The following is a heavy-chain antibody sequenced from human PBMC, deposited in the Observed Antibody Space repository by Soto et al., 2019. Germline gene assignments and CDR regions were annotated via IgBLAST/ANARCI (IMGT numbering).Heavy chain of an antibody. D-gene: IGHD6-13*01. CDR3: ARGMYSSSWYWFEP. CDR2: IYTSGST. J-gene: IGHJ5*02. Sequence: TLSLTYTVSGGSISSYYWSWIRQPAGKGLEWIGRIYTSGSTNYNPSLKSRFTMSVDTSKNQFSLKLSSVTAADTAVYYCARGMYSSSWYWFEPWGEGTLVTVS. V-gene: IGHV4-4*07. CDR1: GGSISSYY.